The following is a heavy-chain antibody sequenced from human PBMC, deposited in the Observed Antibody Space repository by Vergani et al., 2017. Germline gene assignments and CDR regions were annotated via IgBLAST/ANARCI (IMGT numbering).Heavy chain of an antibody. D-gene: IGHD3-22*01. J-gene: IGHJ4*02. Sequence: QVQLVQSGSEVRKPGASVKVSCQVSGYSLTELTIHWVRQAPGKGLEWMGGLDPEHGEVTFAHHIQGRVTMTEDRSTDTAYMELSSLRPEDTALYCCAIVTDYYDSSGYYLDYWGQGTLVTVSS. CDR1: GYSLTELT. CDR2: LDPEHGEV. CDR3: AIVTDYYDSSGYYLDY. V-gene: IGHV1-24*01.